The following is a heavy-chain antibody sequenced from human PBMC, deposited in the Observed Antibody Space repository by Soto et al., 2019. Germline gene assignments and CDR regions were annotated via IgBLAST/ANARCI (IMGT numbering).Heavy chain of an antibody. CDR3: TTGSELRWRGLLCDGDH. V-gene: IGHV3-9*01. Sequence: EVQLVKSGGAFVQPGRSLRLSCAASGFPFNDYAMHWVRQVPGKGLEWVSGISFNSGTTKYADSVKGRFSIFRDNAKSSLYMQMNSLRAEDTALYDCTTGSELRWRGLLCDGDHWGQGTQVTVSS. J-gene: IGHJ4*02. CDR2: ISFNSGTT. CDR1: GFPFNDYA. D-gene: IGHD4-17*01.